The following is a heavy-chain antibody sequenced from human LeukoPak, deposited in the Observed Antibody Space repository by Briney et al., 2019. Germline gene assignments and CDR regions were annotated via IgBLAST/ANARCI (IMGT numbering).Heavy chain of an antibody. J-gene: IGHJ2*01. CDR2: IYYSGST. CDR3: ARDSRAAIKLWYFDL. Sequence: PSETLSLTCTVSGGSISSYYWSWIRQPPGKGLEWIGYIYYSGSTSYNPSLKSRVTISVDTSKNQFSLKLSSVTAADTAVYYCARDSRAAIKLWYFDLWGRGTLVTVSS. D-gene: IGHD2-2*01. CDR1: GGSISSYY. V-gene: IGHV4-59*01.